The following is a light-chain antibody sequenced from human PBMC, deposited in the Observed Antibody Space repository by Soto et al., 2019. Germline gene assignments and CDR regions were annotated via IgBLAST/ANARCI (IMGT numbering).Light chain of an antibody. J-gene: IGKJ5*01. CDR2: AAS. V-gene: IGKV1-9*01. CDR1: EDISSY. CDR3: KQFKHYPIT. Sequence: IQFTQSPSSLSASVGDRVTFTCRASEDISSYLVWYQQKPGAAPKLLIYAASALHSGVPSRFSGSGSGKDFTLTISSLHPEDFAVYFCKQFKHYPITFGPGKRLDIX.